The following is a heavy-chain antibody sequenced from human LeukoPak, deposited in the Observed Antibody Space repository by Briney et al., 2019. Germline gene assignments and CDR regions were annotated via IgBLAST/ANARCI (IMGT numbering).Heavy chain of an antibody. CDR3: ARHRIVYQLPRRYYYYGMDV. V-gene: IGHV5-51*01. J-gene: IGHJ6*02. CDR1: GYSFTSYW. D-gene: IGHD2-2*01. CDR2: IYPGDSDT. Sequence: GESLKISCKGSGYSFTSYWIGWVRQMPGKGLEWMGIIYPGDSDTRYSPSFQGQVTISADKCISTAYLQWSSLKASDTAMYYCARHRIVYQLPRRYYYYGMDVWGQGTTVTVSS.